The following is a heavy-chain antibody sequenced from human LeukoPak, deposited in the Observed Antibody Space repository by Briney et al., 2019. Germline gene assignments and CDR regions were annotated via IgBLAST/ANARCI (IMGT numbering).Heavy chain of an antibody. CDR1: GASISSGDYY. V-gene: IGHV4-30-4*01. Sequence: PSETLSLTCPVSGASISSGDYYWGWLRQPPGKGLEWIGYIYYSASTYYNPSLKSRVTISVDTSKHQFSLKLSSVTAADTAVYYCARESDDILNYWGQGTPVTVAS. J-gene: IGHJ4*02. D-gene: IGHD3-9*01. CDR3: ARESDDILNY. CDR2: IYYSAST.